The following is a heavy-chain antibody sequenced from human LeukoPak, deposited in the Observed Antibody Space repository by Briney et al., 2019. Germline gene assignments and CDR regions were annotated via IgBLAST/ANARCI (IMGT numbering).Heavy chain of an antibody. V-gene: IGHV3-30*18. CDR1: GFMFSNYG. J-gene: IGHJ4*02. D-gene: IGHD3-10*01. CDR3: AKGAYVLLWFGGGTEFDY. CDR2: ISYDGSNK. Sequence: PGGSLRLSCAASGFMFSNYGMHWVRQAPGKGLEWVALISYDGSNKYYADSVKGRFTISRDNSKNTLYLQMNSLRAEDTAVYYCAKGAYVLLWFGGGTEFDYWGQGTLVTVSS.